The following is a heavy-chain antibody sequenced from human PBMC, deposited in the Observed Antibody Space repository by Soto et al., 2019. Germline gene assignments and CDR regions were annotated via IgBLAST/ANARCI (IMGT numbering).Heavy chain of an antibody. CDR1: GFTFRSYA. CDR3: AKVWGVAGTGWFDP. V-gene: IGHV3-23*01. Sequence: EVQLLESGGGLVQPGGSLRLSCAASGFTFRSYAMNWVRQAPGKGLEWVSIITNGGSTYYADSVKGRFTISRDNSKNTMYLQMNSLRVEDTALYYCAKVWGVAGTGWFDPWGQGTLVTVSS. CDR2: IITNGGST. D-gene: IGHD6-19*01. J-gene: IGHJ5*02.